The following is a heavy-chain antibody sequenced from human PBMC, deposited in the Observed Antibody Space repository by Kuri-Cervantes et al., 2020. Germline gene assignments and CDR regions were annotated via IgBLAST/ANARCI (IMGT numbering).Heavy chain of an antibody. CDR1: GFTFSDYY. V-gene: IGHV3-11*04. CDR3: ARAARRPYSYYFDY. J-gene: IGHJ4*02. Sequence: LSLTCAASGFTFSDYYMSWIRQAPGKGLEWVSYISSSGSTIYYADSVKGRFTISRDNAKNSLYLQMNSLRAEDTAVYYCARAARRPYSYYFDYWGQGTLVTVSS. D-gene: IGHD2-15*01. CDR2: ISSSGSTI.